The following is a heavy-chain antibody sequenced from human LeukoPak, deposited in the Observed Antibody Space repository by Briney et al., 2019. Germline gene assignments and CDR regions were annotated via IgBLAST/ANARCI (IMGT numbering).Heavy chain of an antibody. Sequence: ASVKVSCKASGYTFTSYYMHWVRQAPGQGLEWMGIINPSGGSTSYAQKFQGRVTMTRDTSTSTVYMELSSLRSEDTAVYYCARDRPPYDFWSGYLPAPKGEYGMDVWGQGTAVTVSS. CDR3: ARDRPPYDFWSGYLPAPKGEYGMDV. CDR2: INPSGGST. J-gene: IGHJ6*02. V-gene: IGHV1-46*01. CDR1: GYTFTSYY. D-gene: IGHD3-3*01.